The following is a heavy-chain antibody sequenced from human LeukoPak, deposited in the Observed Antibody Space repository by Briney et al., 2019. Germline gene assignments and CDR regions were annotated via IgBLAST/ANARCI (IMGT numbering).Heavy chain of an antibody. Sequence: SETLSLTCAVYGGAFSGYYWSWIRQPPGKGLEWIGEINHSGSTNYDPSLESRVTMSVDMSKSQFSLNLSSVTAADTAVYYCAREACSGGSCYPDYWGQGTLVTVSS. D-gene: IGHD2-15*01. CDR2: INHSGST. V-gene: IGHV4-34*01. CDR3: AREACSGGSCYPDY. CDR1: GGAFSGYY. J-gene: IGHJ4*02.